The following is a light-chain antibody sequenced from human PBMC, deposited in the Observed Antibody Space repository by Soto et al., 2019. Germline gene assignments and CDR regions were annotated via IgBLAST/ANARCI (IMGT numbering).Light chain of an antibody. J-gene: IGLJ1*01. V-gene: IGLV2-14*01. CDR2: DVR. CDR1: RSDVGGSNF. CDR3: SSYTSISTYV. Sequence: QSALTQPASVSGSPGQSITISCTGTRSDVGGSNFVSWYQQHPGKSPKLMIYDVRNRPSGVSNRFSGSKSVNTASLTISGLQAEDEADYYCSSYTSISTYVFGTGTKVTVL.